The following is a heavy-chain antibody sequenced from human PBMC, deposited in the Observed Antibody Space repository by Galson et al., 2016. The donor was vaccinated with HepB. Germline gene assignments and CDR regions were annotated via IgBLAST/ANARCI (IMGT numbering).Heavy chain of an antibody. CDR2: VHAGGST. CDR1: GFSVSSKY. D-gene: IGHD6-13*01. CDR3: ARDPTYSSSWYGYFDY. Sequence: SLRLSCAASGFSVSSKYISWVHQAPGKGLEWVSVVHAGGSTYFADSVKGRFPISRDNSKNTLYLQMNTLRAEDTAVYYCARDPTYSSSWYGYFDYWGQGTLVTVSP. V-gene: IGHV3-66*01. J-gene: IGHJ4*02.